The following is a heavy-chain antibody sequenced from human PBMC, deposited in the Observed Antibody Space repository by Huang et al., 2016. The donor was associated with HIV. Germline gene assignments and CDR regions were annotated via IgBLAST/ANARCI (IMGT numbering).Heavy chain of an antibody. Sequence: QVQLVQSGAEVKKPGASVKVSCKASGYTFTSYDINWVRQATGQGLEWMGWMNPNSGNTGYAQKFQGRVTMTRNTARSTAYMELSSLRSEDTAVYYCARGLYYYDSSGYTHDAFDIWGQGTMVTVSS. CDR1: GYTFTSYD. CDR3: ARGLYYYDSSGYTHDAFDI. D-gene: IGHD3-22*01. V-gene: IGHV1-8*01. CDR2: MNPNSGNT. J-gene: IGHJ3*02.